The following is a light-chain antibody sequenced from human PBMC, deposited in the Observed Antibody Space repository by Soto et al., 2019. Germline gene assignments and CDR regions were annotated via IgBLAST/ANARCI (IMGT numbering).Light chain of an antibody. Sequence: DIQMTQSPSSLSASVGDIVTMTSRASPGISNYLAWYQQKRVKVPKLLLYAASTLQSGVPSRFSGSGSGTDITRTISSLQTEDVATYYCQKYNSAPLTFGGGTKVEIK. J-gene: IGKJ4*01. CDR1: PGISNY. V-gene: IGKV1-27*01. CDR3: QKYNSAPLT. CDR2: AAS.